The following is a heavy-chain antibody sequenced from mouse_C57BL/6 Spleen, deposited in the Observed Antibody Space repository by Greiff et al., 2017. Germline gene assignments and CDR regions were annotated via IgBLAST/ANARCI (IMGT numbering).Heavy chain of an antibody. D-gene: IGHD1-1*01. CDR3: ARDYYGSPWFAY. CDR2: IWSDGST. V-gene: IGHV2-6*03. Sequence: VKLMESGPGLVAPSQSLSITCTVSGFSLTSYGVHWVRQPPGKGLEWLVVIWSDGSTTYNSALKSRLSISKDNSKSQVFLKMNSLQTDDTAMYYCARDYYGSPWFAYWGQGTLVTVSA. CDR1: GFSLTSYG. J-gene: IGHJ3*01.